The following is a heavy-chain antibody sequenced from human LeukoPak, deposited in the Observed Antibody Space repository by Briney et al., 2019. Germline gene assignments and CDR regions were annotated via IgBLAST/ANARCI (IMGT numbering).Heavy chain of an antibody. CDR1: GYTFTDYY. D-gene: IGHD3-9*01. V-gene: IGHV1-2*07. CDR2: INPNSGGA. CDR3: ARGDILTGYPNWFDP. J-gene: IGHJ5*02. Sequence: GASVKVSCKASGYTFTDYYILWVRQAPGQGPEWMGWINPNSGGATYAHNFKGRVTMTRDTSISTAYMDLSSLTSDDTAVYYCARGDILTGYPNWFDPWGQGTLVTVSS.